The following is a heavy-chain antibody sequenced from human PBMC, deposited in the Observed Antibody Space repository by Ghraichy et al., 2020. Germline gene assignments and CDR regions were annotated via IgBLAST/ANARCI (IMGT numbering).Heavy chain of an antibody. Sequence: GGSLRLSCAASGFTFSSYDMHWVRQATGKGLEWVSAIGTAGDTYYPGSVKGRFTISRENAKNSLYLQMNSLRAGDTAVYYCARGRSECSSTSCYIDYYYYXMXVWGKGTXXXXSS. J-gene: IGHJ6*03. CDR1: GFTFSSYD. CDR3: ARGRSECSSTSCYIDYYYYXMXV. CDR2: IGTAGDT. D-gene: IGHD2-2*02. V-gene: IGHV3-13*01.